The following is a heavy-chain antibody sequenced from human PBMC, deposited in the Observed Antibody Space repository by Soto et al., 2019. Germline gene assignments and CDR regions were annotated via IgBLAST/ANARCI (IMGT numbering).Heavy chain of an antibody. J-gene: IGHJ6*02. CDR2: SNHDGYS. V-gene: IGHV4-59*08. CDR1: GGSIINYY. D-gene: IGHD1-1*01. CDR3: ARQGYGPQPGLVDA. Sequence: QVQLQQSGPGLVKPSETLSLTCTGSGGSIINYYCSWFRQSPGKGLEWIGYSNHDGYSAYKLFLKTTITMSAHTAKTQSSLMLNPLTATDTPVYYCARQGYGPQPGLVDAWGQGTTVIVSS.